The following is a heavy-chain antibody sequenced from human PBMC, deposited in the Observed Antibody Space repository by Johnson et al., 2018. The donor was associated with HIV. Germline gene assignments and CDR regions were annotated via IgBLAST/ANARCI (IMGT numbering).Heavy chain of an antibody. CDR3: ARDGRDLVTRGSFDV. CDR2: INGDGSRT. Sequence: VQLVESGGGVVQPGGSLRLSCGASGFTFSDHWMQWVRQAPGKGLVWVSRINGDGSRTSYADSVKGRFTIARDNAKNTLFLEMKSLRAEDTAVYYCARDGRDLVTRGSFDVWGQGTVVTVSS. J-gene: IGHJ3*01. CDR1: GFTFSDHW. V-gene: IGHV3-74*01. D-gene: IGHD3-9*01.